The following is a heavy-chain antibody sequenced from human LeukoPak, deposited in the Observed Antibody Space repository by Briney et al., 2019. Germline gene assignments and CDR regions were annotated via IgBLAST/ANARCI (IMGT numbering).Heavy chain of an antibody. CDR2: IYYSGST. CDR1: GGSISSYY. V-gene: IGHV4-59*01. J-gene: IGHJ4*02. CDR3: ARDEGYTTGFDRDY. D-gene: IGHD1-1*01. Sequence: SETLSLTCTVSGGSISSYYWSWIRQPPGKGLEWIGYIYYSGSTNYNPSLKSRVTISVDTSKNQFSLKLSSVTAADTAVYYCARDEGYTTGFDRDYWGQGTLVTVSS.